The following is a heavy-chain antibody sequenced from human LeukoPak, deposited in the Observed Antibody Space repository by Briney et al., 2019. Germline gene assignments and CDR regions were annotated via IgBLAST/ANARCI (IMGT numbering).Heavy chain of an antibody. Sequence: PSETLSLTCTVSGGSLNSYYWSWIRQPAGKGLEWIGRIHNSGSSNYNPSLKSRVTMSVATSKTQFSLELSSVTAADTAVYYCARVVYGDYYSDFDYWGQGTLVTVSS. D-gene: IGHD4-17*01. CDR2: IHNSGSS. CDR3: ARVVYGDYYSDFDY. V-gene: IGHV4-4*07. CDR1: GGSLNSYY. J-gene: IGHJ4*02.